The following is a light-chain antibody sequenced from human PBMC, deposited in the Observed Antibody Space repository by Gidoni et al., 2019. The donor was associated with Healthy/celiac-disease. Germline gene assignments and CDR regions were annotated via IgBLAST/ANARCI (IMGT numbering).Light chain of an antibody. CDR3: QQLSNWPY. CDR2: DAS. CDR1: QSVSSY. Sequence: EIVLTQSPATLSLSPGERATLSGRASQSVSSYLAGYQQKPGQAPRRLIYDASNRATGIPARFSGRWSGTDFPLTLRRLEPEDFAVYYCQQLSNWPYFGGGTKVEIK. V-gene: IGKV3-11*01. J-gene: IGKJ4*01.